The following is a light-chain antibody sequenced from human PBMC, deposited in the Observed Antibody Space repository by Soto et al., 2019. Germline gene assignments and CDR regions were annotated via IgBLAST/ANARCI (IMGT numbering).Light chain of an antibody. CDR3: CSYAGSYTYV. CDR2: DVS. Sequence: QPALTQPRSVSGSPGQSVTISCTGTSSDVGGYNYVSWYQQHPGKAPKLMIYDVSQRPSGVPDRFSGSRSGNTASLTISGLQAEDEADYCCCSYAGSYTYVFGPGTKVTVL. J-gene: IGLJ1*01. CDR1: SSDVGGYNY. V-gene: IGLV2-11*01.